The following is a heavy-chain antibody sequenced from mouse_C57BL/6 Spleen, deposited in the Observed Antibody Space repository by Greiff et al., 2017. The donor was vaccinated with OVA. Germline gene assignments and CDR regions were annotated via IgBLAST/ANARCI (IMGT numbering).Heavy chain of an antibody. Sequence: VQLVESGAELARPGASVKMSCKASGYTFTSYTMHWVKQRPGQGLEWIGYINPSSGYTKYNQKFKDKATLTADKSSSTAYMQLSSLTSEDSAVYYCARGAYDGYYFDYWGQGTTLTVSS. CDR1: GYTFTSYT. CDR2: INPSSGYT. V-gene: IGHV1-4*01. CDR3: ARGAYDGYYFDY. D-gene: IGHD2-3*01. J-gene: IGHJ2*01.